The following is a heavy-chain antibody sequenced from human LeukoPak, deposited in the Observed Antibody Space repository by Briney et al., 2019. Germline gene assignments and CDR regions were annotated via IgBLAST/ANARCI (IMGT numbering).Heavy chain of an antibody. V-gene: IGHV4-34*01. CDR1: GGSFSGYY. CDR3: ARGRLRWLNWFDP. J-gene: IGHJ5*02. CDR2: INHSGST. Sequence: SETLSLTCAVYGGSFSGYYWSWICQPPGKGLEWIGEINHSGSTNYNPSLKSRVTISVDTSKNQFSLKLSSVTAADTAVYYCARGRLRWLNWFDPWGQGTLVTVSS. D-gene: IGHD4-17*01.